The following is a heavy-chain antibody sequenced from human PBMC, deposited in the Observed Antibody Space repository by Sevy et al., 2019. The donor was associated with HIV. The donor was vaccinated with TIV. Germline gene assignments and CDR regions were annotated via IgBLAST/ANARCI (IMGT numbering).Heavy chain of an antibody. CDR2: INSDGSST. V-gene: IGHV3-74*01. J-gene: IGHJ4*02. CDR3: AREGEDFWSGYAFDY. Sequence: GGSLRLSCAASVFTFSSYWMHWVRQAPGKGLVWVSRINSDGSSTSYADSVKGRFTISRDNAKNTLYLQMNSLRAEDTAVYYCAREGEDFWSGYAFDYWGQGTLVTVSS. CDR1: VFTFSSYW. D-gene: IGHD3-3*01.